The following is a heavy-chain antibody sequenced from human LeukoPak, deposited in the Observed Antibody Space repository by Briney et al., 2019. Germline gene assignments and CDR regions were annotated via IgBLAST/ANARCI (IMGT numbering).Heavy chain of an antibody. Sequence: SETLSLTCTVSGGSTTGYYWNWVRQPPGKGLEWIGNIYYNGRTDYNPSLKSRVTISVDTSRNQFSLKLNSVTAADTAVYFCARWYCSRGTCYYLDYWGQGTLVTVSS. CDR2: IYYNGRT. D-gene: IGHD2-2*01. V-gene: IGHV4-59*13. CDR3: ARWYCSRGTCYYLDY. CDR1: GGSTTGYY. J-gene: IGHJ4*02.